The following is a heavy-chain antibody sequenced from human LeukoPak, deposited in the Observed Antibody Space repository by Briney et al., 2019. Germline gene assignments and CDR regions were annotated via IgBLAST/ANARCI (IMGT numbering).Heavy chain of an antibody. Sequence: ASVKVSCKASGGTFSSYAISWVRQAPGQGLEWMGRIIPILGIANYAQKFQGRITITADKSTSTAYMELSSLRSEDTAVYYCARELYYSDSGAYYFDYWGQGTLVTVSS. CDR3: ARELYYSDSGAYYFDY. D-gene: IGHD3-10*01. CDR2: IIPILGIA. J-gene: IGHJ4*02. CDR1: GGTFSSYA. V-gene: IGHV1-69*04.